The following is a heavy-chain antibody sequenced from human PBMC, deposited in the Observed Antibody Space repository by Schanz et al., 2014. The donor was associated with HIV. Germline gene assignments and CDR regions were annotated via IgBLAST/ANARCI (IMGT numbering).Heavy chain of an antibody. D-gene: IGHD1-26*01. CDR2: ISYDGSNK. CDR1: GFPFSNFA. Sequence: EHLLESGGDLIQPGGSLRLSCVASGFPFSNFAMSWVRQDPGRGLEWVAVISYDGSNKKYADSVKGRFTISRDNAKNSLYLQMNSLRAEDTAVYYCVLPSAKIVGGLGEHYFDHWGQGTLVTVSS. J-gene: IGHJ4*02. CDR3: VLPSAKIVGGLGEHYFDH. V-gene: IGHV3-30*03.